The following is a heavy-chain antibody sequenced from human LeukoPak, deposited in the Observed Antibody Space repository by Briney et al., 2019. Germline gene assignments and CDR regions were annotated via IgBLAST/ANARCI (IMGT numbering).Heavy chain of an antibody. J-gene: IGHJ6*03. D-gene: IGHD6-19*01. CDR1: GFTFSSYA. CDR2: ISGSGGST. Sequence: GGSLRLSCAASGFTFSSYAMSWVRQAPGKGLEWVSAISGSGGSTYYADSGKGRFTISRDNSKNTLYLQMNSLRAEDTAVYYCSSRRDSSGWYLFYYYYMDVWGKGTTVTVSS. V-gene: IGHV3-23*01. CDR3: SSRRDSSGWYLFYYYYMDV.